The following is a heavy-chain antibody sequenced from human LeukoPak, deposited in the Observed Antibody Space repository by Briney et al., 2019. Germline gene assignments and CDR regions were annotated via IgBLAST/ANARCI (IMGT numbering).Heavy chain of an antibody. D-gene: IGHD6-19*01. CDR1: GYRFTNYG. Sequence: ASVKVSCKTSGYRFTNYGVNWVRQAPGQGLEWMGWTSAYNGDTKYGQKFQGRLTMTTDTSTSTAYMDVRSLRSEDMAVYYCARDLLQWQTNNWLAPWGQGTLVTVSS. CDR2: TSAYNGDT. J-gene: IGHJ5*02. CDR3: ARDLLQWQTNNWLAP. V-gene: IGHV1-18*03.